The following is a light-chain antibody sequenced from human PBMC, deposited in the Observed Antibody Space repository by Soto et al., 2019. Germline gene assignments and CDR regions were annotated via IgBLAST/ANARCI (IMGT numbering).Light chain of an antibody. V-gene: IGLV1-51*01. J-gene: IGLJ3*02. Sequence: QSVLTQPPSVSAAPGQTVTISCSGSSSNIGTNYVSWYQHLPGTAPKLLIYDNDKRPSGIPDRFSGSKSGTSATLGITGLQTGDEADYYCETWQSGLTGGWVFGGGTKLTVL. CDR2: DND. CDR3: ETWQSGLTGGWV. CDR1: SSNIGTNY.